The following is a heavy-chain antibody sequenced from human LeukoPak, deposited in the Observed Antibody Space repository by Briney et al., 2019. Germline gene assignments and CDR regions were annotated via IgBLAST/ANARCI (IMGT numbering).Heavy chain of an antibody. V-gene: IGHV3-9*01. CDR3: ARGNRDSSGFYFYYGIDV. CDR1: GFSFDDYA. J-gene: IGHJ6*02. D-gene: IGHD6-19*01. CDR2: IRWNSNNI. Sequence: GGSLRLSCAASGFSFDDYAMFWVRQAPGKGLEWVSGIRWNSNNIGYAASVKGRFTISRDNAKNSLYLQMNSLRADDTALYYCARGNRDSSGFYFYYGIDVWGQGTTVTVSS.